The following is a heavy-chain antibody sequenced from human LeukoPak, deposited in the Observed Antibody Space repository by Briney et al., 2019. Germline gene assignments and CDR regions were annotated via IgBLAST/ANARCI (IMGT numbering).Heavy chain of an antibody. D-gene: IGHD5-24*01. J-gene: IGHJ3*02. CDR2: ISWNSGSI. CDR3: AKARRRWLQYDAFDI. V-gene: IGHV3-9*03. Sequence: GRSLRLSCPASGFTFDDYAMHWVRQAPGKGLEWVSGISWNSGSIGYADSVKGRFTISRDNAKNSLYLQMNSLRAEDMALYYCAKARRRWLQYDAFDIWGQGTMVTVSS. CDR1: GFTFDDYA.